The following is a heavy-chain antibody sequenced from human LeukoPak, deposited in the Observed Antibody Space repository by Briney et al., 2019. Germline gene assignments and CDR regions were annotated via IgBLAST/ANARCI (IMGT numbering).Heavy chain of an antibody. D-gene: IGHD2-2*01. J-gene: IGHJ5*02. V-gene: IGHV6-1*01. CDR3: ARAVVVAWKWFDP. Sequence: SQTLSLTCAISGDSVSSNSAAWSWIRQSPSRGLEWLGRTYYRSKWYNDYAVSVKSRITINPDTSKNQFSLQLNSVTPEDTAVYYCARAVVVAWKWFDPWGQGTLVTVSS. CDR1: GDSVSSNSAA. CDR2: TYYRSKWYN.